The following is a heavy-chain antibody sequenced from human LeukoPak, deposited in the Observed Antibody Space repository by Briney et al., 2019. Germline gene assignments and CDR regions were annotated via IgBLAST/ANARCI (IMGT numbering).Heavy chain of an antibody. Sequence: GASVKVSCKASGYTFTSYGISWVRQAPGQGLEWMGWISAYNGNTNYAQKFQGRVTITADESTSTAYMELSSLRSEDTAVYYCARGFTRYGTTTTYDAFDIWGQGTMVTVSS. CDR2: ISAYNGNT. D-gene: IGHD1-1*01. J-gene: IGHJ3*02. CDR1: GYTFTSYG. CDR3: ARGFTRYGTTTTYDAFDI. V-gene: IGHV1-18*01.